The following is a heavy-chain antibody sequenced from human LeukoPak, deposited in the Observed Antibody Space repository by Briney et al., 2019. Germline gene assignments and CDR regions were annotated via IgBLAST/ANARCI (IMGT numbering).Heavy chain of an antibody. J-gene: IGHJ4*02. CDR3: AKGYCSSTSCSYFDY. Sequence: GGSLRLSCAASGFTFSSYAMSWVRQAPGKGLEWVSGIKGSGDSTYYASSVKGRFTISRDNSKNTLYLQMNSLRAEDTAVYYCAKGYCSSTSCSYFDYWGQGTLVTVSS. D-gene: IGHD2-2*01. V-gene: IGHV3-23*01. CDR1: GFTFSSYA. CDR2: IKGSGDST.